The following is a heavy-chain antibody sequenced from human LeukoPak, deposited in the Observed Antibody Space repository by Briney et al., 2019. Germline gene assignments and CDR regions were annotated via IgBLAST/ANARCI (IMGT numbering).Heavy chain of an antibody. CDR3: AVVDPTGKFDY. V-gene: IGHV1-2*06. J-gene: IGHJ4*02. Sequence: GASVKVSCKALGYTVTGYYMHWVRQAPGQGLEWMGRINPNSGGTNYAQKFQGRVTMTRDTSISTAYMELSRLRSDDTAVYYCAVVDPTGKFDYWGQGTLVTVSS. CDR2: INPNSGGT. CDR1: GYTVTGYY. D-gene: IGHD1-14*01.